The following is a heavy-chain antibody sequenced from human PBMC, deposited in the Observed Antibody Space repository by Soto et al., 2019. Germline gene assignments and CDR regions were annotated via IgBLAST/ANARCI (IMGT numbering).Heavy chain of an antibody. Sequence: GGSLRLSCAASGFTFSSYAMSWVRQAPGKGLEWVSAISGSGGSTYYADSVKGRFTISRDNSKNTLYLQMNSLRAEDTAVYYCAKDPWQWLLLRVFGVWGQGTLVTVSS. CDR1: GFTFSSYA. CDR2: ISGSGGST. D-gene: IGHD6-19*01. V-gene: IGHV3-23*01. CDR3: AKDPWQWLLLRVFGV. J-gene: IGHJ4*02.